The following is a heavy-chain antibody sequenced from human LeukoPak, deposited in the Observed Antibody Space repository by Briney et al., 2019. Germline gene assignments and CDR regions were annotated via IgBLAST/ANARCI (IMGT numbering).Heavy chain of an antibody. J-gene: IGHJ4*01. CDR3: AKVLWLTGDDFDY. CDR1: GFTFTSYG. Sequence: GGSLRLSCAASGFTFTSYGMHRVRQAPGKGLEWVAVISYNGSNKYYADSVKGRFTISRGNSKNTLYLQMNSLRAEDTAVYYCAKVLWLTGDDFDYWGQGTLVTVSS. D-gene: IGHD7-27*01. V-gene: IGHV3-30*18. CDR2: ISYNGSNK.